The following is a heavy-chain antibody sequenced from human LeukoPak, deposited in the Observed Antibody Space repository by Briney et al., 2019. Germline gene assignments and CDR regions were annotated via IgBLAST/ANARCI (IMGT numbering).Heavy chain of an antibody. CDR3: ARFSGSSGYLGDY. J-gene: IGHJ4*02. CDR2: ISSSSSYI. D-gene: IGHD3-22*01. Sequence: PGGSLRLSCAASGFTFSSYSMNWVRQAPGKGLEWVSSISSSSSYIYYADSVEGRFTISRDNAKNSLYLQMNSLRAEDTAVYYCARFSGSSGYLGDYWGQGTLVTVSS. V-gene: IGHV3-21*01. CDR1: GFTFSSYS.